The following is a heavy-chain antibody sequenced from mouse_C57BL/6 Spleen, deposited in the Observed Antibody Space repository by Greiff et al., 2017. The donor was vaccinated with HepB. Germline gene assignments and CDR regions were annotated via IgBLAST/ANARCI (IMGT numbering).Heavy chain of an antibody. D-gene: IGHD3-1*01. CDR3: ARVGFSGDYFDY. Sequence: QVQLKQPGAELVKPGASVKLSCKASGYTFTSYWMHWVKQRPGQGLEWIGMIHPNSGSTNYNEKFKSKATLTVDKSSSTAYMQLSSLTSEDSAVYYCARVGFSGDYFDYWGQGTTLTVSS. CDR1: GYTFTSYW. V-gene: IGHV1-64*01. J-gene: IGHJ2*01. CDR2: IHPNSGST.